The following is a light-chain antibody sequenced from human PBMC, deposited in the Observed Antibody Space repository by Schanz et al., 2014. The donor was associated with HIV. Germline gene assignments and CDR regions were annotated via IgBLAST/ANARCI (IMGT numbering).Light chain of an antibody. V-gene: IGKV3D-20*02. CDR2: ATS. Sequence: EIVLTQSPGTLSVSPGERATLSCRASQSVSSNLAWYQQKPGQAPRLVIYATSTRAAGIPDRFSGTGSGTDFTLTISRLEPEDFAVYYCQQRSNWPPLFTFGGGTKVEIK. CDR1: QSVSSN. J-gene: IGKJ4*01. CDR3: QQRSNWPPLFT.